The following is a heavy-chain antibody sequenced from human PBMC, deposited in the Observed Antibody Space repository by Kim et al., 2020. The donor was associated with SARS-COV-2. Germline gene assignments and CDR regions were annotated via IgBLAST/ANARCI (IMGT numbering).Heavy chain of an antibody. D-gene: IGHD3-10*01. CDR1: GGSISSSSYY. V-gene: IGHV4-39*07. Sequence: SETLSLTCTVSGGSISSSSYYWGWIRQPPGKGLEWIGSIYYSGSTYYNPSLKSRVTISVDTSKNQFSLKLSSVTAADTAVYYCARGVVGRFGEFLFDYWG. J-gene: IGHJ4*01. CDR2: IYYSGST. CDR3: ARGVVGRFGEFLFDY.